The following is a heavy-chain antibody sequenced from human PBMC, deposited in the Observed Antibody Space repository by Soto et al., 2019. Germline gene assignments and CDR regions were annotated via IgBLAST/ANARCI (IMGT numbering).Heavy chain of an antibody. CDR3: AKDLRMIGAVSPFDY. V-gene: IGHV3-30*18. J-gene: IGHJ4*01. CDR2: ISYDGSNK. CDR1: GFTFSSYV. D-gene: IGHD3-22*01. Sequence: QVQLVESGGGVVQPGRSLRLSCAASGFTFSSYVMHWVRQAPGKGLEWVAVISYDGSNKYYADSVKGRFTISRDNSKNTLYLQMNSMRAEDTAVYYCAKDLRMIGAVSPFDYWGHGTLVTVSS.